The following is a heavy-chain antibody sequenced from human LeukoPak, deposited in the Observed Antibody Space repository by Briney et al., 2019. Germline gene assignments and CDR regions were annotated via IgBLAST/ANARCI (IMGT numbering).Heavy chain of an antibody. D-gene: IGHD3-10*01. V-gene: IGHV3-30*02. CDR1: GFTFSSYG. CDR2: IRYDGSNK. CDR3: AKVPYGSRSYYYYYYMDV. Sequence: GGSLRLSCAASGFTFSSYGMHWVRQAPGKGLEWVAFIRYDGSNKYYADSVKGRFTISRDNSKNTLYLQMNSLRAEDTAVYYCAKVPYGSRSYYYYYYMDVWGKGTTVTISS. J-gene: IGHJ6*03.